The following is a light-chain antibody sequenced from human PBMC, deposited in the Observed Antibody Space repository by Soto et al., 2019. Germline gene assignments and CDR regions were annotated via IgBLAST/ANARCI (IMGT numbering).Light chain of an antibody. Sequence: DIQMTQSPSTLSASVGDRVTITCGASQSISSWLAWYQQKPGKAPKLLIYDASSLESGVPSRFSGSGSGTEFTLTISSLQPDDFATYYCQQYNSYSPVTFGGGTKVEIK. J-gene: IGKJ4*01. CDR1: QSISSW. CDR3: QQYNSYSPVT. V-gene: IGKV1-5*01. CDR2: DAS.